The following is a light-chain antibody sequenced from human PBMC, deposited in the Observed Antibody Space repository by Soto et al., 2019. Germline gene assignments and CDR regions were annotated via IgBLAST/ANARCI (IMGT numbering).Light chain of an antibody. CDR1: SSDVGTYNY. Sequence: QSALTQPASVSGSPGQSITISCTGTSSDVGTYNYVSWYQQHPGKAPKLMIYEVSDRPSGVSNRFSGSKSGNTASLTISGRQAEDEADYYCSSYTSSSTVVFGGGTKLTVL. J-gene: IGLJ2*01. V-gene: IGLV2-14*01. CDR2: EVS. CDR3: SSYTSSSTVV.